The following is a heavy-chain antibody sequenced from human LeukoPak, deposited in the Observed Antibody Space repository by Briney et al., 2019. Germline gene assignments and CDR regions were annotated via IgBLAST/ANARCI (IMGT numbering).Heavy chain of an antibody. CDR1: GFTVSSNY. Sequence: GGSLRLSCAASGFTVSSNYMSWVRQAPGKGLVWVSHINSDGSWTSYADSVKGRFTISKDNAKNTVYLQMNNLRAEDTAVYYCVSFYETDWGRGTLVTVSS. CDR3: VSFYETD. J-gene: IGHJ4*02. CDR2: INSDGSWT. D-gene: IGHD2/OR15-2a*01. V-gene: IGHV3-74*01.